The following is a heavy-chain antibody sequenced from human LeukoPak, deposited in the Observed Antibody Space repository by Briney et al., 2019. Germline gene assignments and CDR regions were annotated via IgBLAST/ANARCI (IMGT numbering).Heavy chain of an antibody. D-gene: IGHD2-15*01. Sequence: KSSETLSLTCTVSGGSISSSSYYWGWIRQPPGKGLEWIGSIYYSGSTYYNPSLKSRVTISVDTSKNQCSLKLSSVTAADTAVYYCARERVVAANDKAPFDYWGQGTLVTVSS. CDR1: GGSISSSSYY. J-gene: IGHJ4*02. V-gene: IGHV4-39*07. CDR3: ARERVVAANDKAPFDY. CDR2: IYYSGST.